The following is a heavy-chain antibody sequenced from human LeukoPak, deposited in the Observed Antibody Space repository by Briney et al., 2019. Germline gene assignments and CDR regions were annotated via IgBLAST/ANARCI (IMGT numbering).Heavy chain of an antibody. Sequence: GGSLRLSCAASGFTVSSNYMSWVRQAPGKGLEWVSVIYSGGSTYYTDSVRGRFTISRDNSKNTLYLQMNSLRADDTAVYYCAKEGDSSGYFLVAFDIWGQGTMVTVSS. CDR2: IYSGGST. J-gene: IGHJ3*02. CDR3: AKEGDSSGYFLVAFDI. CDR1: GFTVSSNY. V-gene: IGHV3-53*01. D-gene: IGHD3-22*01.